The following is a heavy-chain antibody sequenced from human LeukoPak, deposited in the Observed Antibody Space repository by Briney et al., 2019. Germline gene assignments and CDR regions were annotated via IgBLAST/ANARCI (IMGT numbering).Heavy chain of an antibody. CDR2: INSDGSST. J-gene: IGHJ6*04. CDR1: GFTFSSHW. V-gene: IGHV3-74*01. CDR3: ARANYGSGSFYAMDV. Sequence: GGSLRLSCAASGFTFSSHWMHWVRQAPGKGLVCVSRINSDGSSTSYADSVKGRFTISRDNAKNTLYLQMNSLRAEDTAEYYCARANYGSGSFYAMDVWGKGTTVTVSS. D-gene: IGHD3-10*01.